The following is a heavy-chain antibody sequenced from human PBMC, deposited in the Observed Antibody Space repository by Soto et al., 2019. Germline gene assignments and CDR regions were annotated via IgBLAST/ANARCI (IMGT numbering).Heavy chain of an antibody. J-gene: IGHJ2*01. D-gene: IGHD3-9*01. CDR1: GFTFSSYA. V-gene: IGHV3-23*01. CDR3: AKAYFDCLLESCWYFDL. CDR2: ISGSGGST. Sequence: EVQLLESGGGLVQPGGSLRLSCAASGFTFSSYAMSWVRQAPGKGLEGVSAISGSGGSTYYADSVKGRFTISRDNSKNTLYLQMNSLRAEDTGVYYCAKAYFDCLLESCWYFDLWGRGTLVTVSS.